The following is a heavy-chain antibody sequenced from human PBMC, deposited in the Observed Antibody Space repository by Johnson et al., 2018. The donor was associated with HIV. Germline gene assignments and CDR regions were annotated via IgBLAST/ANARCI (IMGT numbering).Heavy chain of an antibody. CDR1: GFTFNNFA. CDR2: ISYDGSNK. V-gene: IGHV3-30*04. CDR3: AKGRYTSGWFDAFDI. Sequence: QVQLVESGGGLVKPGGSLRLSCAASGFTFNNFAMHWVRQAPGKGLECVALISYDGSNKYYAESVKGRFTISRDNSKNTLYLQMNSLKAEDTALYYCAKGRYTSGWFDAFDIWGQGTMVTVSS. D-gene: IGHD6-19*01. J-gene: IGHJ3*02.